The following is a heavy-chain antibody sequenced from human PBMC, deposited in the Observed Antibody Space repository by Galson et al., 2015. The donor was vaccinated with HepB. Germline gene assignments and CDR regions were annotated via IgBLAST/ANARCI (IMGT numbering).Heavy chain of an antibody. CDR1: GGSISSSSYY. V-gene: IGHV4-39*01. CDR2: IYYSGST. Sequence: SLTCTVSGGSISSSSYYWGWIRQPPGKGLEWIGSIYYSGSTYYNPSLKSRVTISVDTSKNQFSLKLSSVTAADTAVYYCARHRPVIVGARALTGPTFDYWGQGTLVTVSS. CDR3: ARHRPVIVGARALTGPTFDY. J-gene: IGHJ4*02. D-gene: IGHD1-26*01.